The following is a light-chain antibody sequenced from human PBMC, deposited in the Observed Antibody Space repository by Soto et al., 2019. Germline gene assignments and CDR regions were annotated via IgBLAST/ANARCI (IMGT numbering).Light chain of an antibody. CDR2: GAS. J-gene: IGKJ1*01. CDR3: QQYNNGWT. CDR1: RYVSST. Sequence: EIVMTQSPATLSVSPGERATLSCRARRYVSSTLAWYQQRPGQAPRLLIYGASTRATGIPAGFSGSGSGTEFAPTISSLQSEDLGVYYGQQYNNGWTFGQGTKVEIK. V-gene: IGKV3-15*01.